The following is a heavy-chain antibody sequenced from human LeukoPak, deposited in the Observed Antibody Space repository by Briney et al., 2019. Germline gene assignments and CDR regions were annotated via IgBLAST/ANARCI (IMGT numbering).Heavy chain of an antibody. CDR2: ISGSGGDT. Sequence: PGGSLRLSCAASRFXFSSYVISWVRQAPGKGLEWVSSISGSGGDTYYADSVKGRFTISRDNSKNTLYLQMNNLRAEDTALYYCANYGGSELFDSWGQGTLVTVSS. V-gene: IGHV3-23*01. D-gene: IGHD4-23*01. J-gene: IGHJ4*02. CDR3: ANYGGSELFDS. CDR1: RFXFSSYV.